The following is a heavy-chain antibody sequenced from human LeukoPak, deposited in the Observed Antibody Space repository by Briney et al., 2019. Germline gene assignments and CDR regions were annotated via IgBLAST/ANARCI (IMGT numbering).Heavy chain of an antibody. J-gene: IGHJ6*02. CDR3: ARAWGGWDYYYYYGMDV. CDR2: INHSGST. CDR1: GGSFSGYY. V-gene: IGHV4-34*01. Sequence: SETLSLTCAVYGGSFSGYYWSWIRQPPGKGLEWIGEINHSGSTNYNPSLKSRVTISVDTSKNQFSLKLSSVTAADTAVYYRARAWGGWDYYYYYGMDVWGQGTTVTVSS. D-gene: IGHD6-19*01.